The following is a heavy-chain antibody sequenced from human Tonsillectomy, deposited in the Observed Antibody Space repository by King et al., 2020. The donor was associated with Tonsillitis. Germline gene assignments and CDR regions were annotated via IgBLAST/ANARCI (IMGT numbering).Heavy chain of an antibody. CDR3: ARGGVLRLGELYLDY. D-gene: IGHD3-10*01. J-gene: IGHJ4*02. CDR2: IYPGDSDT. Sequence: QLVQSGAEVKKPGESLKISCQGSGYSFTSYWIGWVRQMPGKGLEWMGIIYPGDSDTRYRPSFQGQVTISAGKSISTAYLQWSSLKASDTAIYYCARGGVLRLGELYLDYWGQGTLVTVSS. V-gene: IGHV5-51*01. CDR1: GYSFTSYW.